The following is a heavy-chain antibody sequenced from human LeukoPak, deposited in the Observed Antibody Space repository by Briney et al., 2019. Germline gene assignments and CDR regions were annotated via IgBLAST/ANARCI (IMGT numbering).Heavy chain of an antibody. J-gene: IGHJ5*02. D-gene: IGHD3-22*01. CDR1: GYTFTSYA. CDR2: ISAYNGNT. CDR3: ARAYYYDSSGYNNWFDP. V-gene: IGHV1-18*01. Sequence: ASVKVSCKASGYTFTSYAMNWVRQAPGQGLEWMGWISAYNGNTNYAQKLQGRVTMTTDTSTSTAYMELRSLRSDDTAVYYCARAYYYDSSGYNNWFDPWGQGTLVTVSS.